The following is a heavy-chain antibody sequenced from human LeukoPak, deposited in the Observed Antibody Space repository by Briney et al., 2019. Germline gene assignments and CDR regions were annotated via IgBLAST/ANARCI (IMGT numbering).Heavy chain of an antibody. D-gene: IGHD2-2*01. J-gene: IGHJ5*02. V-gene: IGHV4-4*07. CDR2: INVSGST. CDR3: ARDIVVVPATIWFDP. CDR1: GGSISSYY. Sequence: SETLSLTCTVSGGSISSYYWSWIRRPAGKGLQWIGRINVSGSTNHSPSLKSRVTMSVDTSKNQFSLKLSSVTAADTAVYYCARDIVVVPATIWFDPWGQGTLVTVSS.